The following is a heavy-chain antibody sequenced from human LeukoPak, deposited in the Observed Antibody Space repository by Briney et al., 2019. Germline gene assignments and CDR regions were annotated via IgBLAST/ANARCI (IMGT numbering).Heavy chain of an antibody. CDR1: VGSLSSYY. D-gene: IGHD3-10*01. Sequence: SETLSLTCTVSVGSLSSYYWSGMPQPAAKGREWVMRIYTSGSTNYNPSLKRRVTMSVDTYKNQFSLKLSSVTAADTAVYYCARERLVRGRNWFDPWGQGTLVTVSS. CDR3: ARERLVRGRNWFDP. V-gene: IGHV4-4*07. CDR2: IYTSGST. J-gene: IGHJ5*02.